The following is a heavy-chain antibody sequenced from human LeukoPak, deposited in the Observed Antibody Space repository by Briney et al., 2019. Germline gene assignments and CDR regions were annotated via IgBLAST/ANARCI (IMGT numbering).Heavy chain of an antibody. D-gene: IGHD2-15*01. CDR1: GFTFSSYS. Sequence: GGSLRLSCAASGFTFSSYSMTWVRQAPGKGLEWVSSISSSSSYIYYADSVKGRFTISRDNAKNSLYLQMNSLRAEDTAVYYCAREAFGSPAFDYWGQGTLVTVSS. V-gene: IGHV3-21*01. J-gene: IGHJ4*02. CDR3: AREAFGSPAFDY. CDR2: ISSSSSYI.